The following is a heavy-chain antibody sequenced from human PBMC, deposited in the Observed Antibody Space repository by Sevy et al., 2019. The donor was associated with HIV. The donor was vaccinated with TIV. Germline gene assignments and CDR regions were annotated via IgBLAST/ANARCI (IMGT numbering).Heavy chain of an antibody. CDR3: ARDNVKDGDLGDYYYFAMDV. D-gene: IGHD4-17*01. CDR1: GFTLSDYY. Sequence: GGSLRLSCAGSGFTLSDYYMSWIRQAPGKGLQWISYISGSGDAIYYADSVKGRFTISRDNAKNSVYLQMNSLRAEDTAVYYCARDNVKDGDLGDYYYFAMDVWGQGTTVTVSS. J-gene: IGHJ6*02. V-gene: IGHV3-11*01. CDR2: ISGSGDAI.